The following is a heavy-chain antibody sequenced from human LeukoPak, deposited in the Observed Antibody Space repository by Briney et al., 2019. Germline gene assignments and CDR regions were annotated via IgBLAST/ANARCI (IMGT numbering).Heavy chain of an antibody. CDR3: ARMAYDYVWGSYRYNWFDP. J-gene: IGHJ5*02. CDR2: IYYSGST. V-gene: IGHV4-59*01. Sequence: PSETLSLTCTVSGGSINSYYWSWIRQPPGKGLEWIGYIYYSGSTNYNPSLKSRVTISVDTSKNQFSLKLSSVTAADTAVYYCARMAYDYVWGSYRYNWFDPWGQGTLVTVSS. D-gene: IGHD3-16*01. CDR1: GGSINSYY.